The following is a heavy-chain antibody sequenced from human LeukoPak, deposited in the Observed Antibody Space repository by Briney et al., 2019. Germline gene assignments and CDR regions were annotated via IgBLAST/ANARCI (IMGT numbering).Heavy chain of an antibody. Sequence: PGGSLRLSCAVSGFTFRSYVMSWVRLAPGKGLEWVSAISGSGGSTYYADSVKGRFTISRDNSKNTLYLQMNSLRAEDTAVYYCAKDNTVVTLEGDYWGQGTLVTVSS. CDR2: ISGSGGST. V-gene: IGHV3-23*01. CDR1: GFTFRSYV. J-gene: IGHJ4*02. D-gene: IGHD4-23*01. CDR3: AKDNTVVTLEGDY.